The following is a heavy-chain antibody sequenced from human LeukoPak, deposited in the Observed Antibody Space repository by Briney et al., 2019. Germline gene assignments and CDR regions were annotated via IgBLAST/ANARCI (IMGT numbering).Heavy chain of an antibody. D-gene: IGHD1/OR15-1a*01. Sequence: RPGGSLRLSCTTSGFTFTDYWMTWVRQAPGKGLEWVSGINWNGGSTGYADSVKGRFTISRDNAKNSLYLQMNSLRAEDTALYYRARVYWDSSSAFDIWGQGTMVTVSS. CDR2: INWNGGST. V-gene: IGHV3-20*04. CDR1: GFTFTDYW. CDR3: ARVYWDSSSAFDI. J-gene: IGHJ3*02.